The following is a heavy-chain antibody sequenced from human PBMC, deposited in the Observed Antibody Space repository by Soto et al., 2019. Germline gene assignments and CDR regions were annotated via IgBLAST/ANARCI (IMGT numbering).Heavy chain of an antibody. CDR2: INHSGST. J-gene: IGHJ4*02. CDR1: GGSFSGYY. CDR3: ARTTAFVSGTYPPAHFDY. V-gene: IGHV4-34*01. D-gene: IGHD3-16*01. Sequence: QVQLQQWGAGLLKPSATLSLTCAVYGGSFSGYYWSWIRQSPGKGLEWIGEINHSGSTNYTPSLKCRVTISVDTSKNQVSLKLSSVTAADTAVYYCARTTAFVSGTYPPAHFDYWGQGTRVTVSS.